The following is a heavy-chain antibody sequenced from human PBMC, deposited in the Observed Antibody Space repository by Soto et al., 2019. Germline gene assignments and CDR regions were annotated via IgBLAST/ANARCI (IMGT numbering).Heavy chain of an antibody. V-gene: IGHV3-7*01. J-gene: IGHJ4*02. Sequence: EVQLVESGGGLVQPGGSPRLSCAASGFTFSSYWMSWVRQAPGKGLEWVANIKQDGSEKYYVDSVKGRFTISRDNAKNSLYLQMNSLRAEDTAVYYCARGLNIYYFDYWGQGTLVTVSS. CDR1: GFTFSSYW. CDR2: IKQDGSEK. CDR3: ARGLNIYYFDY.